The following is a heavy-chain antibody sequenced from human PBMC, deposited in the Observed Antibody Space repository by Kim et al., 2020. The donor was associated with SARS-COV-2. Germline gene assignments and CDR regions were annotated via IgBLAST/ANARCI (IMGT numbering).Heavy chain of an antibody. V-gene: IGHV3-48*03. Sequence: SSGSTIYYADSVKGRFTIARDNAKNSLYLQMNSLRAEDTAVYYCAPITMPWGQGTLVTVSS. D-gene: IGHD3-10*01. J-gene: IGHJ5*02. CDR3: APITMP. CDR2: SSGSTI.